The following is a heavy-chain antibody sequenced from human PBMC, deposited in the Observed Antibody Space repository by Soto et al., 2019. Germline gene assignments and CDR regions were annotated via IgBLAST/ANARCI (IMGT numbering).Heavy chain of an antibody. J-gene: IGHJ4*02. Sequence: EVQLVESGGGLVQPGGSLRLSCAASGFTFTDYWIHWVRQVPGKGLVWVSRIKSDETTTGYADSVKGRFTISRDNAKNTVYLQMSSLRAEDTAVYYCARGLYLAYGQDFWGQGILVTVSS. CDR2: IKSDETTT. D-gene: IGHD4-17*01. CDR1: GFTFTDYW. CDR3: ARGLYLAYGQDF. V-gene: IGHV3-74*01.